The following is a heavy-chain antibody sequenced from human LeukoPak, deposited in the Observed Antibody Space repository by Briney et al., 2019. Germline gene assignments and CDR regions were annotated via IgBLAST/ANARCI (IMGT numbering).Heavy chain of an antibody. CDR2: ISYDGSNK. J-gene: IGHJ6*02. D-gene: IGHD6-13*01. Sequence: GGSLRLSCAASGFTFSSYAMHWVRQAPGKGLEWVAVISYDGSNKYYADSVKGRFTISRDNSKNTLYLQMNSLRAEDTAVYYCAREGPIAAAGFYYYYGMDVWGQGTTVTVSS. CDR1: GFTFSSYA. V-gene: IGHV3-30-3*01. CDR3: AREGPIAAAGFYYYYGMDV.